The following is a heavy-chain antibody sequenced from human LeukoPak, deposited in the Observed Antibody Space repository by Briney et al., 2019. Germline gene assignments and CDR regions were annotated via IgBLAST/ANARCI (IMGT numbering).Heavy chain of an antibody. CDR3: ARVKRDSSGYYYPDY. D-gene: IGHD3-22*01. V-gene: IGHV1-2*02. J-gene: IGHJ4*02. CDR2: INPNSGGT. Sequence: GASVKVSCKASGYTFTGYYMHWVRQAPGQGLEWMGWINPNSGGTNYAQKFQGRVTMTRNTSISTAYMDLSSLRSEDTAVYYCARVKRDSSGYYYPDYWGQGTLVTVSS. CDR1: GYTFTGYY.